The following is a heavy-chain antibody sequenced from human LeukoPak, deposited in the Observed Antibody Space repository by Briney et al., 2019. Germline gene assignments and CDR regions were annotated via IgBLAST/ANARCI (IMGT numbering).Heavy chain of an antibody. D-gene: IGHD1-26*01. CDR1: GASISGSGYY. J-gene: IGHJ4*02. CDR3: ARKLVGATTFDY. V-gene: IGHV4-39*07. Sequence: SETLFLTCAVSGASISGSGYYLGWIRQSPGKGLEWIGNIYYTGNTYYNASLQSRVTISIDTSENQFSLKLSSVTAADTAVYYCARKLVGATTFDYWGQGTLVTVSS. CDR2: IYYTGNT.